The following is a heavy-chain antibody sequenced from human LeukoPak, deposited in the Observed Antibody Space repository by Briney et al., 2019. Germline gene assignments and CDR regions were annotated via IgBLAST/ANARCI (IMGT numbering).Heavy chain of an antibody. D-gene: IGHD1-26*01. CDR1: GFTFSSYW. CDR2: ISGSGGST. J-gene: IGHJ3*02. Sequence: GGSLRLSCAASGFTFSSYWMSWVRQAPGKGLEWVSAISGSGGSTYYADSVKGRFTISRDNSKNTLYLQMNSLRAEDTAVYYCAKQGSRSGATTGAFDIWGQGTMVTVSS. V-gene: IGHV3-23*01. CDR3: AKQGSRSGATTGAFDI.